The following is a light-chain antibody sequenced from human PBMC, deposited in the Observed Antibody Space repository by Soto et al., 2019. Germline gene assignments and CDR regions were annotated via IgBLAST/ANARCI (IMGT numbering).Light chain of an antibody. J-gene: IGLJ6*01. CDR3: RLKTCENAFV. CDR2: EAS. Sequence: QYVMTESLCVSGFIGQSVTITCTGTSTDFVSYNRVSWYQQPPGTAPKLIIYEASNRPSGVADRSSVPKSGDTASLTISGIQAADEADYYWRLKTCENAFVFG. CDR1: STDFVSYNR. V-gene: IGLV2-18*01.